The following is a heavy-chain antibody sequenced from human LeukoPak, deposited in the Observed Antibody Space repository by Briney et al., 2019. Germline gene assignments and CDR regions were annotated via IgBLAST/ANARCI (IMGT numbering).Heavy chain of an antibody. CDR1: GGCISSSNW. CDR3: ARVPAYCNSNSCYANYIDY. Sequence: PSGTLSLTCAVSGGCISSSNWWSWVRQPPGKGLEWIGYCHYSDNTNYNPSLKSRVTISVDTSKNQFSLKLSSVTAADTAVYYCARVPAYCNSNSCYANYIDYWGQGTLVTVSS. D-gene: IGHD2-2*01. CDR2: CHYSDNT. V-gene: IGHV4-4*02. J-gene: IGHJ4*02.